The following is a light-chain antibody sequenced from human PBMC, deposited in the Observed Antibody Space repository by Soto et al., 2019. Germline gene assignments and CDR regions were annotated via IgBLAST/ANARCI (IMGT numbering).Light chain of an antibody. Sequence: QSVLTQPASVSGSPGQSITISCTGTSSDVGGYNYVSWYQQHPGKAPKLMIYDVSNRPSGISNRFSGSKSGTTASLTISGLQAEDEADYYCSSYTNSGTSYVFGTGTKLTVL. CDR2: DVS. CDR1: SSDVGGYNY. J-gene: IGLJ1*01. V-gene: IGLV2-14*03. CDR3: SSYTNSGTSYV.